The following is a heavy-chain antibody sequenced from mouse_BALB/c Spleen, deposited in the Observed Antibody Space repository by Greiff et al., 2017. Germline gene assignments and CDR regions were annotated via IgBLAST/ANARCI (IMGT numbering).Heavy chain of an antibody. D-gene: IGHD2-1*01. V-gene: IGHV2-6-4*01. J-gene: IGHJ3*01. CDR2: IWGGGST. Sequence: VQGVESGPGLVAPSQSLSITCTVSGFSLSRYSVHWVRQPPGKGLEWLGMIWGGGSTDYNSALKSRLSISKDNSKSQVFLKMNSLQTDDTAMYYCALYGNYGGWFAYWGQGTLVTVSA. CDR1: GFSLSRYS. CDR3: ALYGNYGGWFAY.